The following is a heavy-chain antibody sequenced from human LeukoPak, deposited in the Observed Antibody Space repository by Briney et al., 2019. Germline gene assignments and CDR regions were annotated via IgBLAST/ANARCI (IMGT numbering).Heavy chain of an antibody. CDR2: INHSGST. CDR3: ATGRSIRYFDY. D-gene: IGHD3-10*01. V-gene: IGHV4-34*01. CDR1: GGSFSGYY. Sequence: PSETLSLTCAVYGGSFSGYYWSWIRQPPGKGLEWIGEINHSGSTNYNPSLKSRATISVDTSKSQFSLTLTSATAADTAVYYCATGRSIRYFDYWGQGTLLTVSS. J-gene: IGHJ4*02.